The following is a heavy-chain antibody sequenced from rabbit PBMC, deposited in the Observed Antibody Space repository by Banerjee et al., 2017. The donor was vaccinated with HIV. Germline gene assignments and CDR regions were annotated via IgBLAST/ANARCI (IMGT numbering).Heavy chain of an antibody. CDR1: AFSFSNKYV. Sequence: QEQLEESGGDLVKPEGSLTLTCTASAFSFSNKYVMCWVRQAPGKGLEWIACINSNTGNTVYASWAKGPFTISKTSSTTVTLQMTSLTAADTATYFCAREVVNSDYLHDLNLWGPGTLVTVS. D-gene: IGHD1-1*01. CDR2: INSNTGNT. CDR3: AREVVNSDYLHDLNL. J-gene: IGHJ4*01. V-gene: IGHV1S45*01.